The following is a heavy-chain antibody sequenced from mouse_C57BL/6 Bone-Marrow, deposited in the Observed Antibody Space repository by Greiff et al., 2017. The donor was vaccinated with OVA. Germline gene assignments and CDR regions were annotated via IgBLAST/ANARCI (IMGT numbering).Heavy chain of an antibody. V-gene: IGHV1-42*01. CDR1: GYSFTGYY. J-gene: IGHJ1*03. Sequence: EVQLQQSGPELVKPGASVKISCKASGYSFTGYYMNWVKQSPEKSLEWIGEINPSTGGTTYNQKFKAKATLTVDKSSSTAYMQLKSLTSEDSAVYYCAIYYYGSSYVPFYWYFDVWGTGTTVTVSS. CDR2: INPSTGGT. CDR3: AIYYYGSSYVPFYWYFDV. D-gene: IGHD1-1*01.